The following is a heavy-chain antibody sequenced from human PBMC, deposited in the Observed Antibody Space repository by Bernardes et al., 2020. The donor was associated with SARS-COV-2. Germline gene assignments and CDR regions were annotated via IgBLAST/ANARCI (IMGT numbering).Heavy chain of an antibody. Sequence: SETLSLTCSVSGGSISTYYWSWIRQPAGKGLEWIGRMSASGSSNNNPSLRSRITMSVDTPQNQISLELRSVTAADTAVYYCAREGGTSGRGMDVWGQETTVTVSS. J-gene: IGHJ6*02. D-gene: IGHD3-10*01. CDR2: MSASGSS. CDR3: AREGGTSGRGMDV. V-gene: IGHV4-4*07. CDR1: GGSISTYY.